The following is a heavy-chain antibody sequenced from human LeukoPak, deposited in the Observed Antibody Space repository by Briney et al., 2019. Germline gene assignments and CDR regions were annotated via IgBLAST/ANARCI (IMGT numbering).Heavy chain of an antibody. CDR2: INHSGST. Sequence: PSETLSLTCAVYGGSFSGYYWSWIRQPPGKGLEWIGGINHSGSTNYNPSLKSRVTISVDTSKNQFSLKLSSVTAADTAVYYCARGRGCSSTSCYGNWFDPWGQGTLVTVSS. CDR1: GGSFSGYY. J-gene: IGHJ5*02. D-gene: IGHD2-2*01. V-gene: IGHV4-34*01. CDR3: ARGRGCSSTSCYGNWFDP.